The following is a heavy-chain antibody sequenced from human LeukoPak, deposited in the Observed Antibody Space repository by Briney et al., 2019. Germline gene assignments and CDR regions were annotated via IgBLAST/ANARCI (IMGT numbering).Heavy chain of an antibody. V-gene: IGHV3-48*04. Sequence: GGSLRLPCAASGFTFSSYSLNWVRQAPGKGLEWVSFISSSNITIYYADSVKGRFTISRDNAEKSLYLQMNSLRAEDTAVYYCARDRGGSYSAIDYWGQGTLVTVSS. CDR1: GFTFSSYS. CDR3: ARDRGGSYSAIDY. CDR2: ISSSNITI. D-gene: IGHD2-15*01. J-gene: IGHJ4*02.